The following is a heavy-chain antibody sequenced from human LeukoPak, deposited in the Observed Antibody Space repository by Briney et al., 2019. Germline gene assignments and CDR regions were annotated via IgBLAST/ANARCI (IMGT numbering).Heavy chain of an antibody. V-gene: IGHV3-74*01. Sequence: GGSLRLSCAASGFTFSSNWMHWVRQAQGKGLVWVSRINEDGSTTNYADSVKGRSTIFRDNAKNTLYLQMNSLRAEDTAVYYCVRDLGGRSGHWGQGTLVTVSS. CDR1: GFTFSSNW. J-gene: IGHJ4*02. CDR2: INEDGSTT. CDR3: VRDLGGRSGH. D-gene: IGHD1-26*01.